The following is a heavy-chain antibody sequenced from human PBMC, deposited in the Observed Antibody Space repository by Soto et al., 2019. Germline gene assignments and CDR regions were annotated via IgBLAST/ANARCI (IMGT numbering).Heavy chain of an antibody. CDR3: AKDKLYGGNFPNWYYYYGMDV. Sequence: GGSLRLSCAASGFTFSSYAMSWVRQAPGKGLEWVSAISGSGGSTYYADSVKGRFTISRDNSKNTLYLQMNSLRAEDTAVYYCAKDKLYGGNFPNWYYYYGMDVWGQGTTVTVSS. CDR2: ISGSGGST. CDR1: GFTFSSYA. V-gene: IGHV3-23*01. D-gene: IGHD2-21*02. J-gene: IGHJ6*02.